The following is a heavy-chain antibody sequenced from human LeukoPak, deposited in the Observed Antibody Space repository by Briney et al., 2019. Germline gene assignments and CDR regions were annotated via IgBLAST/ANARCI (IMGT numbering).Heavy chain of an antibody. CDR2: INHSGST. CDR3: ARGNTAGFYY. D-gene: IGHD1/OR15-1a*01. J-gene: IGHJ4*02. CDR1: GGSFSGYY. Sequence: SESLSLTCAVYGGSFSGYYWSWIRQPPGKGLEWIGEINHSGSTNYNPSLKSRVTISVDTSKNQFSLKLSSVTAADTAVYYCARGNTAGFYYWGQGTLVTVSS. V-gene: IGHV4-34*01.